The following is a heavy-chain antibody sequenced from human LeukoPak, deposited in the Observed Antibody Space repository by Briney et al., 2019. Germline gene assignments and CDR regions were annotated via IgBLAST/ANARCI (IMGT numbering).Heavy chain of an antibody. V-gene: IGHV1-69*13. CDR1: GGTFSSYA. D-gene: IGHD2-15*01. Sequence: GASVKVSCKASGGTFSSYAISWVRQAPGQGLEWMGGIIPIFGTANYAQKFQGRVTITADESTSTAYMELSSLRSEDTAVYYCARAYCSGGSCYSSRGMFDPWGQGTLVTVSS. J-gene: IGHJ5*02. CDR3: ARAYCSGGSCYSSRGMFDP. CDR2: IIPIFGTA.